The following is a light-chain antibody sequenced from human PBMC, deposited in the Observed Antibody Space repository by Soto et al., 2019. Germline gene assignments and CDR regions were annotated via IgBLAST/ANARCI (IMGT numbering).Light chain of an antibody. CDR1: QSISNW. J-gene: IGKJ5*01. CDR3: QQFKSYPIT. Sequence: DTKMTQSPSTLSAYVGDRVTMTCRASQSISNWLAWYQQKPGKAPKLLIYDASILESGVPSRFSGSGSGTDFTLTISSLQPEDFGTYYCQQFKSYPITFGQGTRLEIK. V-gene: IGKV1-5*01. CDR2: DAS.